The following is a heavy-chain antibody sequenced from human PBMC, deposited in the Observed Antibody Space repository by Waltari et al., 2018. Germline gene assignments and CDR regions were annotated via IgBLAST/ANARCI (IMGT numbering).Heavy chain of an antibody. J-gene: IGHJ5*02. V-gene: IGHV4-59*01. Sequence: QVQLQESGPGLVKPSETLSLTCTVSGGSISSYYGSWIRQPPGKGLEWIGYLSSSGSTHYNPSPKSRVTISVDTSKNPFSLKLSSVTAADTAVYYCARAEGWFAPWGQGTLVTVSS. CDR3: ARAEGWFAP. CDR2: LSSSGST. CDR1: GGSISSYY.